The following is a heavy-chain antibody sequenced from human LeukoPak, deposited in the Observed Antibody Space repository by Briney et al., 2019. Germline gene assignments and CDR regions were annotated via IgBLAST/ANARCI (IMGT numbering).Heavy chain of an antibody. CDR3: ARGLGTTNFDY. Sequence: SETLSLTCTVSGGSISSGNYYWSWIRQPAGKGLEWIVRIYPSGTTLGRIYASGTTHYTPSLKSRVTISLDTSKNQFSLRLSFVTAADTALYFCARGLGTTNFDYWGQGTLVTVSS. D-gene: IGHD1-7*01. J-gene: IGHJ4*02. CDR1: GGSISSGNYY. V-gene: IGHV4-61*02. CDR2: IYASGTT.